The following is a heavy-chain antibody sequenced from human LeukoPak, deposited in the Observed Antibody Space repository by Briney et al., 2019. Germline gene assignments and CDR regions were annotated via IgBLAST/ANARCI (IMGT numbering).Heavy chain of an antibody. D-gene: IGHD6-19*01. V-gene: IGHV4-59*01. J-gene: IGHJ3*02. CDR3: ARYSSGWRSFDI. CDR1: GGSISSYY. CDR2: IYYSGST. Sequence: SETLSLTYTVSGGSISSYYWSWIRQPPGKGLEGIGYIYYSGSTIYNPSLKSRVTISADTSKNQFSLNLSAVTAADTAVYYCARYSSGWRSFDIWGQGTMVTVSS.